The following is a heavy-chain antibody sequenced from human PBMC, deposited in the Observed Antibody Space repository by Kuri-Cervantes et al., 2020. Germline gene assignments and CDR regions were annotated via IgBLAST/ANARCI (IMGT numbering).Heavy chain of an antibody. J-gene: IGHJ6*02. CDR1: GFTFSSYA. Sequence: GGSLRLSCAASGFTFSSYAMHWVRQAPGKGLEWVAVIWYDGSNKYYADSVKGRFTISRDNSKNTLYLQMNSLRAEDTAVYYCARKYVGDSSSWYSDGMDVWGQGTTVTVSS. V-gene: IGHV3-33*08. CDR2: IWYDGSNK. D-gene: IGHD6-13*01. CDR3: ARKYVGDSSSWYSDGMDV.